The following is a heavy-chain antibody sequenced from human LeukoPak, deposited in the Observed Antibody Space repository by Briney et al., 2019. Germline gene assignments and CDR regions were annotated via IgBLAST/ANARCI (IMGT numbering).Heavy chain of an antibody. CDR1: GYTFTGYY. D-gene: IGHD6-19*01. V-gene: IGHV1-2*02. CDR3: ARDLYSSGWTDAFDI. CDR2: INPNSGGT. J-gene: IGHJ3*02. Sequence: ASVKVSCKASGYTFTGYYMHRVRQAPGQGLEWMGWINPNSGGTNYAQKFQGRVSMTRDTSINTAYMELSRLTSDDTAVYYCARDLYSSGWTDAFDIWGQGTMVTVSS.